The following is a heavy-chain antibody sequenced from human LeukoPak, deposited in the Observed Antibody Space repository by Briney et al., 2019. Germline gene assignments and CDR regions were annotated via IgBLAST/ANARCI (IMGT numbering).Heavy chain of an antibody. Sequence: PGGSLRLSCAASGFNFDDYTMHWVRQAPGKGLEWVSLISWDGGTIYYADSVKGRFTISRDNAKNSLYLQMNSLRAEDTAVYYCASSRYSYGYKVQRWFDPWGQGTLVAVSS. J-gene: IGHJ5*02. D-gene: IGHD5-18*01. CDR1: GFNFDDYT. V-gene: IGHV3-43*01. CDR2: ISWDGGTI. CDR3: ASSRYSYGYKVQRWFDP.